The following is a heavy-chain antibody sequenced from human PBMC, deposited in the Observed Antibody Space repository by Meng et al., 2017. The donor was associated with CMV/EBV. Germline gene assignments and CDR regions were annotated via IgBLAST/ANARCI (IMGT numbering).Heavy chain of an antibody. CDR3: TIASFSRYCSSTSCYYGMDV. Sequence: GGSLRFSCAASGFTFSGPAMNWVGQASGKGLEWVGRIRSKANSYATAYAASVKGRFTISRDDSKNTAYLQMNSLKTEDTAVYYCTIASFSRYCSSTSCYYGMDVWGQGTTVTVSS. V-gene: IGHV3-73*01. D-gene: IGHD2-2*01. CDR2: IRSKANSYAT. J-gene: IGHJ6*02. CDR1: GFTFSGPA.